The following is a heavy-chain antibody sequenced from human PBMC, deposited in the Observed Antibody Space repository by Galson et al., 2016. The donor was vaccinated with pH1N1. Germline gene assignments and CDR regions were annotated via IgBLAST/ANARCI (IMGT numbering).Heavy chain of an antibody. V-gene: IGHV1-8*02. CDR2: INPNSGNT. CDR3: AIMYCGGDCPPGYFDL. D-gene: IGHD2-21*02. Sequence: SVKVSCKASGYTFTGYYMHWVRQAPGQGLEWMGWINPNSGNTGYAQKFQGRVTMTRNTSIRTAYMELSSLRSEDTAIYYCAIMYCGGDCPPGYFDLWGRGTLVTVSS. CDR1: GYTFTGYY. J-gene: IGHJ2*01.